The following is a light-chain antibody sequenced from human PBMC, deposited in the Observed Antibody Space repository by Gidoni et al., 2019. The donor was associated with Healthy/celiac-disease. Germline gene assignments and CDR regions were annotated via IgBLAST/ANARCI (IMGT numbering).Light chain of an antibody. CDR1: QSVSSY. V-gene: IGKV3-11*01. Sequence: EIVLTQSPATLSLSPGERATLSCRASQSVSSYLAWYQQKPGQAPRLLIYDASNRATGIPARFSGSGSGTDFTLTISSLEPEDFAVYYCQQRSNWPIXFXPGTKVDIK. J-gene: IGKJ3*01. CDR2: DAS. CDR3: QQRSNWPIX.